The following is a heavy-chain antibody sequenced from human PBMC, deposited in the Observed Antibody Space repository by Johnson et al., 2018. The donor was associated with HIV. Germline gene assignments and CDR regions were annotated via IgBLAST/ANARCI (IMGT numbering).Heavy chain of an antibody. V-gene: IGHV3-66*02. CDR3: ARDRSLHITMLLPDYGAFDI. CDR1: GFTVSSNY. CDR2: IYSGGGT. J-gene: IGHJ3*02. D-gene: IGHD3-10*01. Sequence: VQLVESGGGLVQPGGSLRLSCAGTGFTVSSNYMYWVRQAPGKGLECVSVIYSGGGTYYADSVKGRFAISRDNSKNTVYLHMNSLRPEETAVYYCARDRSLHITMLLPDYGAFDIWGQGTMVTVSS.